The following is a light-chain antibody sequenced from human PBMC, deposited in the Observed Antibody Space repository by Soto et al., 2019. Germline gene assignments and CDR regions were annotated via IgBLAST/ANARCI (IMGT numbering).Light chain of an antibody. Sequence: QSVLTQPASVSGSPGQSITISCAGTSSDIGGSNYVSWYQQHPGKAPKLMIYGVSNRPSGVSNRFSGSKSGNTASLTISGLQAEDEADYFCYSSRSSSSTSHVFGTGTKVTVL. J-gene: IGLJ1*01. CDR3: YSSRSSSSTSHV. CDR2: GVS. V-gene: IGLV2-14*03. CDR1: SSDIGGSNY.